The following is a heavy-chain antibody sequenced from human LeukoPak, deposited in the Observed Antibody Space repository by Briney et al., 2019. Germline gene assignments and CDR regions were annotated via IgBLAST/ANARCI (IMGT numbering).Heavy chain of an antibody. CDR3: ARTGITFGGVIVIQGSSDY. D-gene: IGHD3-16*02. J-gene: IGHJ4*02. CDR1: GYTFTGYY. V-gene: IGHV1-2*06. CDR2: INPNSGGT. Sequence: GASVKVSCKASGYTFTGYYMHWVRQAPGQGLEWMGRINPNSGGTNYAQKFQGRVTMTRDTSISTAYMELSRLRSDDTAVYYCARTGITFGGVIVIQGSSDYWGQGTLVTVSS.